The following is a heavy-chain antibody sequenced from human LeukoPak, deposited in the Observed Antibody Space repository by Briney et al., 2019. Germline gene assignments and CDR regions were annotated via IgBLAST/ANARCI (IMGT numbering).Heavy chain of an antibody. Sequence: PGGSLRLSCAASGFTFSSYAMTWVRQAPGKGLEWVSTISGSGDITYYADSVKGRFTISRHNAKNSLYLQMNSLRAEDTAVYYCARGYYDSNAQLFDYWGQGTLVTVSS. CDR1: GFTFSSYA. CDR3: ARGYYDSNAQLFDY. V-gene: IGHV3-23*01. D-gene: IGHD3-22*01. CDR2: ISGSGDIT. J-gene: IGHJ4*02.